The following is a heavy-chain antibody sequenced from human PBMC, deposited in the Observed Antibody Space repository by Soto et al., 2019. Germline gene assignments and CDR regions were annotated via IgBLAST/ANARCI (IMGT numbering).Heavy chain of an antibody. CDR3: ARIPGLQIYYYYYGMDV. CDR1: GYSFTSYW. V-gene: IGHV5-51*01. Sequence: GESLKISCKGSGYSFTSYWIGWVRQMPGKGLKWMGIIYPGDSDTRYSPSFQGQVTISADKSISTAYLQWSSLKASDTAMYYCARIPGLQIYYYYYGMDVWGQGTTVTVSS. J-gene: IGHJ6*02. CDR2: IYPGDSDT. D-gene: IGHD4-4*01.